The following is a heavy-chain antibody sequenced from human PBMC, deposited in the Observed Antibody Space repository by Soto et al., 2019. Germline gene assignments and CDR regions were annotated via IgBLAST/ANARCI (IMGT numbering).Heavy chain of an antibody. J-gene: IGHJ4*02. CDR3: ARADLEWLLGMDY. CDR2: IWYDGSNK. CDR1: GFTFSGYG. V-gene: IGHV3-33*01. Sequence: VGSLRLSCAASGFTFSGYGMHWVRQAPGKGLEWVAVIWYDGSNKYYADSVKGRFTISRDNSKNTLYLQMNSLRAEDTAVYYCARADLEWLLGMDYWGQGTLVTVSS. D-gene: IGHD3-3*01.